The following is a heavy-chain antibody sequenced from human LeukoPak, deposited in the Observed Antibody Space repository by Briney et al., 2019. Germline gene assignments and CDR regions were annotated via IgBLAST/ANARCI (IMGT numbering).Heavy chain of an antibody. J-gene: IGHJ4*02. CDR1: GFIFRSYS. Sequence: GGSLRLSCAASGFIFRSYSLNWVLQSPGQDLEWISYIGTGGDDIYYADSVRGRFTISRDNAKNSVDLRMNSLRVEDTAVYYCVRGGQGRDDYFDYWGQGTLVTVSS. CDR2: IGTGGDDI. CDR3: VRGGQGRDDYFDY. V-gene: IGHV3-21*05.